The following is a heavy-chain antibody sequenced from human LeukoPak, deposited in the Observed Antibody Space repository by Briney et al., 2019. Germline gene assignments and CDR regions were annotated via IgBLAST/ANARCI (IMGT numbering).Heavy chain of an antibody. CDR1: GFTFDDHA. D-gene: IGHD1-14*01. CDR2: ISWNTDGV. CDR3: VKDRSGGLLPEMTFDR. Sequence: GGSLRLSCTASGFTFDDHAMHWVRQAPGKGLEWVSGISWNTDGVDYVDSVKGRFTISRDSAKNSLYLQMNSLRAEDTALYYCVKDRSGGLLPEMTFDRWGRGTMVTVSS. J-gene: IGHJ3*02. V-gene: IGHV3-9*01.